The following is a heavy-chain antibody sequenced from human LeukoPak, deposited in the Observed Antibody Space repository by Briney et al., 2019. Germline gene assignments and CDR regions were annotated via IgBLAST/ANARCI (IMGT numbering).Heavy chain of an antibody. J-gene: IGHJ6*03. Sequence: ASVKVSCKASGYTFTGYYMHWVRQAPGQGLEWMGWINPNSGGTNYAQKFQGRVTMTRDTSISTAYMELSRLRSDDTAVYYCARDPVAYQLLPFYYMDVWGKGTTVTVSS. D-gene: IGHD2-2*01. V-gene: IGHV1-2*02. CDR2: INPNSGGT. CDR1: GYTFTGYY. CDR3: ARDPVAYQLLPFYYMDV.